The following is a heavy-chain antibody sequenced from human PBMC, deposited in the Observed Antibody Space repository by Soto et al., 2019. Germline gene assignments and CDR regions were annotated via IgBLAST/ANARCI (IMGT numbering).Heavy chain of an antibody. Sequence: SETLSLTCTVSGGSISSGDYYWSWIRQPPGKGLEWIGYIYYSGSTYYNPSLKSRVTISVDTSKNQFSLKLSSVTAADTAVYYCARDRGCSGGSCYHQNSPNWFDPWGQG. J-gene: IGHJ5*02. CDR1: GGSISSGDYY. V-gene: IGHV4-30-4*01. CDR2: IYYSGST. D-gene: IGHD2-15*01. CDR3: ARDRGCSGGSCYHQNSPNWFDP.